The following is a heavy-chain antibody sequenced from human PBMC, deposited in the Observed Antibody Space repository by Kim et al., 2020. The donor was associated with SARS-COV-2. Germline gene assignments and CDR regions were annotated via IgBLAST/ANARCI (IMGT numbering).Heavy chain of an antibody. CDR2: ISGSGGST. CDR3: AKDDGPYSTVWCSFDF. D-gene: IGHD6-19*01. Sequence: ISGSGGSTHYADSVKGRFTISRDNSKKTLYLQMTSLRDDDTAVYYCAKDDGPYSTVWCSFDF. V-gene: IGHV3-23*01. J-gene: IGHJ4*01.